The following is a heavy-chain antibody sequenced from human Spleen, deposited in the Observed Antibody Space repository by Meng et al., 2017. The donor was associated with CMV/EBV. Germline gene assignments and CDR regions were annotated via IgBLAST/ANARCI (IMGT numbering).Heavy chain of an antibody. D-gene: IGHD1-1*01. Sequence: GGSLRLSCAAPGFTFSNAWMNWVRQAPGKGLEWVGRIKSKVDGETIDYAAPVKGRFSISRDDSINTVYLQMNSLKTEDTAVYYCSTGGYFIDYWGQGTLVTVSS. J-gene: IGHJ4*02. V-gene: IGHV3-15*01. CDR2: IKSKVDGETI. CDR3: STGGYFIDY. CDR1: GFTFSNAW.